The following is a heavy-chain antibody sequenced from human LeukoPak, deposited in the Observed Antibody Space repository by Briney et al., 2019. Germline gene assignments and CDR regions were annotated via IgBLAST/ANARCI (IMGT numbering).Heavy chain of an antibody. CDR1: GYSLSSGYY. J-gene: IGHJ4*02. CDR3: ARQGSDCYSDY. D-gene: IGHD2-21*01. CDR2: IYHSGST. Sequence: PSETLSLTCAVSGYSLSSGYYWGWIRQPPGKGLEWIGSIYHSGSTCYNPSLKSRVTISVDTSKNQFSLKLSSVTAADTAVYYCARQGSDCYSDYWGQGTLVTVSS. V-gene: IGHV4-38-2*01.